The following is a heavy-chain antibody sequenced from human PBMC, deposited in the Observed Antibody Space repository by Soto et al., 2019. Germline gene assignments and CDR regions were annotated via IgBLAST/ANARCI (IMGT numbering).Heavy chain of an antibody. V-gene: IGHV1-18*01. CDR1: GYTFTSYG. CDR2: ISAYNGNT. Sequence: QVQLVQSGAEVKKPGASVKVSCKTSGYTFTSYGISWVRQAPGQGLEWMGWISAYNGNTNYAQKLQGRVTMTTDTATSTANMGLTSLRSDDTAVYYCANAAVNYCSGMDAWGQETTVTASS. CDR3: ANAAVNYCSGMDA. J-gene: IGHJ6*02. D-gene: IGHD2-15*01.